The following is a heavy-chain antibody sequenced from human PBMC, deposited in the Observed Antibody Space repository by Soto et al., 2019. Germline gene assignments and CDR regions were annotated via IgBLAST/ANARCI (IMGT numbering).Heavy chain of an antibody. CDR2: IYHSGST. Sequence: QLQLQESGSGLVKPSQTLSLTCAVSGGSISSGGYSWSWIRQPPGKGLEWIGYIYHSGSTYYNPSPKRRVTISLDRSKNQFSLKLSSVTAADTAVYYCARDGGYTNWFDPWGQGTLVTVSS. J-gene: IGHJ5*02. CDR3: ARDGGYTNWFDP. D-gene: IGHD3-16*01. V-gene: IGHV4-30-2*01. CDR1: GGSISSGGYS.